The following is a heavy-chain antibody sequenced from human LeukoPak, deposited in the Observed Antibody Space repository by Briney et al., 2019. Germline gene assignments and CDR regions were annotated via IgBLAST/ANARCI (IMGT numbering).Heavy chain of an antibody. D-gene: IGHD1-1*01. V-gene: IGHV4-59*08. CDR2: IYYNGRT. CDR3: ARHGGTVAVNDAFDV. CDR1: GGSISSYY. Sequence: SETLSLTCTVSGGSISSYYWSWIRQPPGKGLEWIGYIYYNGRTTYNPSLSSRVTISVDMSKNQFSLKLSPVSAADTAIYYCARHGGTVAVNDAFDVWGQGTVVTVSS. J-gene: IGHJ3*01.